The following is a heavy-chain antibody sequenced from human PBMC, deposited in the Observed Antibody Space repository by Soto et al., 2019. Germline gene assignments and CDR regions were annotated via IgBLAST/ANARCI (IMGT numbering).Heavy chain of an antibody. CDR3: ARGDNNFVESGY. V-gene: IGHV3-7*01. CDR1: GFNFATHW. D-gene: IGHD1-20*01. J-gene: IGHJ4*02. Sequence: EVQLVESGGDLVQPGESLRLSCAASGFNFATHWMSWVRQAPGKGLQWVANINQDGRGRYYVDSLKGRFTISRDNAKNSLYLQMNSLTADDTAVYYCARGDNNFVESGYWGRGALVIVSS. CDR2: INQDGRGR.